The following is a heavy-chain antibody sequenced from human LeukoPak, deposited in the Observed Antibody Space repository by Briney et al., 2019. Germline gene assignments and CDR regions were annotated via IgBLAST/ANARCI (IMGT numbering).Heavy chain of an antibody. V-gene: IGHV3-30*04. D-gene: IGHD3-10*01. J-gene: IGHJ4*02. CDR1: GFTFSSYA. Sequence: GRSLRLSCAASGFTFSSYAMHWVRQAPGKGLEWVAVISYDGSNKYYADSVKGRFTISRDNSKNTLYLQMNSLRAEDTAVYYCARDHGVYYGSGSYYMYYFDYWGQGTLVTVSS. CDR2: ISYDGSNK. CDR3: ARDHGVYYGSGSYYMYYFDY.